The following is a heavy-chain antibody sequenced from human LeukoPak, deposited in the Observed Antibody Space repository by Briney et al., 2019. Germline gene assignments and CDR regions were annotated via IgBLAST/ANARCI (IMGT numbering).Heavy chain of an antibody. CDR3: ARRLFDSSGYSHYYAMDV. J-gene: IGHJ6*02. V-gene: IGHV3-23*01. Sequence: GGSLRLSCAASGFTFSNYAMSWVRQAPGKGLAWVSVISVSGSTTYYADSVKGRFTISRDNSKNTLYLQMNSPRAEDTAVYYCARRLFDSSGYSHYYAMDVWGQGTTVTVSS. D-gene: IGHD3-22*01. CDR1: GFTFSNYA. CDR2: ISVSGSTT.